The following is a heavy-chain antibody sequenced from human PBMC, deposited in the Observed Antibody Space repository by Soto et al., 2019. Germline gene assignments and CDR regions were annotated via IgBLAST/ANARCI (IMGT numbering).Heavy chain of an antibody. CDR2: IYYSGTT. CDR1: GDSITTYDYY. V-gene: IGHV4-30-4*01. Sequence: SETLSLTCTVSGDSITTYDYYWSWFRQPPGKGLQWIGYIYYSGTTYYNPSLKSRVSLSMDTSKNQFSLRLSSVTAADTVVYYCARGIGVFDSWGQGTLVTVSS. J-gene: IGHJ4*02. CDR3: ARGIGVFDS. D-gene: IGHD3-10*01.